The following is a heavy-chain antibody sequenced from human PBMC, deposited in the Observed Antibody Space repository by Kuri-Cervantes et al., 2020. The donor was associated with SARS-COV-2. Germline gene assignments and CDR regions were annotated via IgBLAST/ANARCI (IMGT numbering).Heavy chain of an antibody. J-gene: IGHJ3*02. CDR1: GFTFGDYA. V-gene: IGHV3-23*01. Sequence: GGSLRLSCTASGFTFGDYAMSWVRQAPGKGLEWVSAISGSGGSTYYADSVKGRFTISGDNSKNTLYLQMNSLRAEDTAVYYCAKDREDIVVVPAAHSPDAFDIWGQGTMVTVSS. CDR2: ISGSGGST. CDR3: AKDREDIVVVPAAHSPDAFDI. D-gene: IGHD2-2*01.